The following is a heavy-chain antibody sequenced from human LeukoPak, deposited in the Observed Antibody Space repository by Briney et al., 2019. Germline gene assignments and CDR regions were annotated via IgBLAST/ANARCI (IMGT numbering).Heavy chain of an antibody. CDR2: IWPGGSDR. J-gene: IGHJ4*02. Sequence: GESLKISCKGSGYNFATYWIAWVRQMPGKGLEWMGVIWPGGSDRRYSPSFQGQVTISADKSTSTAYLQWSSLKASDTAMYYCARPPSRGYSSSFEYWGQGTLVTVSS. CDR1: GYNFATYW. CDR3: ARPPSRGYSSSFEY. V-gene: IGHV5-51*01. D-gene: IGHD2-2*03.